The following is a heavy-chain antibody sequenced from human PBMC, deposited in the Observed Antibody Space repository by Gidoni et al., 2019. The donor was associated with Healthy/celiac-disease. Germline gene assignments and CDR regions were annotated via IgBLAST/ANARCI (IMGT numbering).Heavy chain of an antibody. Sequence: QVQLVQSGAEVKKPGSSVKVSCKAAGGTFSSYATSWVRQAPGQGLEWRGRIIPILGIANYAQKFQGRDTITADKSTSTAYMELSSLRSEDTAVYYCASLSLAFDIWGQGTMVTVSS. D-gene: IGHD3-16*01. J-gene: IGHJ3*02. V-gene: IGHV1-69*09. CDR3: ASLSLAFDI. CDR1: GGTFSSYA. CDR2: IIPILGIA.